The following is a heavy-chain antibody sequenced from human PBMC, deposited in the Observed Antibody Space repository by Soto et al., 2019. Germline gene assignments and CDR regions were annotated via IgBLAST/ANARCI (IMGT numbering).Heavy chain of an antibody. CDR3: AKPTFTQWLLLRYYFDY. V-gene: IGHV3-23*01. J-gene: IGHJ4*02. CDR2: ISGSGGST. D-gene: IGHD3-22*01. CDR1: GFTFSSYA. Sequence: GGSLRLSCAASGFTFSSYAMSWVRQAPGKGLEWVSAISGSGGSTYYADSVKGRFTISRDNSKNTLYLQMNSLRAEDTAVYYCAKPTFTQWLLLRYYFDYWGQGTLVTVSS.